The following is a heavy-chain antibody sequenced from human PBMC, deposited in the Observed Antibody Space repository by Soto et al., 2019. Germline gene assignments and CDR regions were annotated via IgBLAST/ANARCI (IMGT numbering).Heavy chain of an antibody. J-gene: IGHJ6*02. CDR1: GGTFSSYA. D-gene: IGHD3-22*01. V-gene: IGHV1-69*01. CDR3: AREYYYDSSGYLPYYGMDV. Sequence: QVQLVQSGAEVKKPGSSVKVSCKASGGTFSSYAISWVRQAPGQGLEWMGGIIPIFGTANYAQKFQGRVTITADESTSTAYMELSSLRSEDTAVYYCAREYYYDSSGYLPYYGMDVWGQGTTVTVSS. CDR2: IIPIFGTA.